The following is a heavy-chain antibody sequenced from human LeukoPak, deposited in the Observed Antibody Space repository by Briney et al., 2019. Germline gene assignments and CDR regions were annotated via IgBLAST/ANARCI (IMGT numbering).Heavy chain of an antibody. Sequence: GSLRLSCAASGFTFSSYSMHWVRQAPGKGLEWVSAISGSGGSTCYADSVKGRFTISRDNSKNTLYLRMNSLRAEDTAVYYCAKDLLWFGEVSGAFDIWGQGTMVTVSS. J-gene: IGHJ3*02. D-gene: IGHD3-10*01. CDR1: GFTFSSYS. V-gene: IGHV3-23*01. CDR2: ISGSGGST. CDR3: AKDLLWFGEVSGAFDI.